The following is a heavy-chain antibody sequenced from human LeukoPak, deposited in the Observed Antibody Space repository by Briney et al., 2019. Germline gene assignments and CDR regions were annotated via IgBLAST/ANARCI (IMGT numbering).Heavy chain of an antibody. V-gene: IGHV3-48*02. J-gene: IGHJ3*02. CDR3: ARGGSYLSAFDI. D-gene: IGHD1-26*01. Sequence: GGSLRLSCEGTGFSFRNYDMSWVRQAPGKGLEWLSYISASGSNSYHAGSVKGRFSISRDNAKNSLFLQMNSLRDEDTAVYYCARGGSYLSAFDIWGQGTMVTVSS. CDR2: ISASGSNS. CDR1: GFSFRNYD.